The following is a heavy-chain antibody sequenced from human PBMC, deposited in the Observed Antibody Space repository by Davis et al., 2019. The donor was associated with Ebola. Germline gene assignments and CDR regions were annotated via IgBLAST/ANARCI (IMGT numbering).Heavy chain of an antibody. CDR3: ARVILARVWWSSSWYMGGFDP. J-gene: IGHJ5*02. D-gene: IGHD6-13*01. CDR2: ISPNTGGT. Sequence: ASVKVSCKASGYTFTVYYMHWVRQAPGQGLEWMGWISPNTGGTIYAQKFQGRVTMTRDTSISTAYMELRRLRSDDTAVYYCARVILARVWWSSSWYMGGFDPWGQGTLVTVSS. CDR1: GYTFTVYY. V-gene: IGHV1-2*02.